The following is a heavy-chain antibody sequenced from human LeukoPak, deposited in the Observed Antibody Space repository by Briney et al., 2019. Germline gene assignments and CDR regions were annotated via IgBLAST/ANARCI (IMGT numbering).Heavy chain of an antibody. CDR3: AREGTPYNFDSSGYYGFED. D-gene: IGHD3-22*01. J-gene: IGHJ4*02. Sequence: SETLSLTCGVSGDSVSGYYWSWIRQPPGKGLEWIGEINHSGSTNYNPSLKSRVTMSVDTSKNQFSLKLSSVTAADTAVYYCAREGTPYNFDSSGYYGFEDWGQGTLVTVSS. V-gene: IGHV4-34*01. CDR1: GDSVSGYY. CDR2: INHSGST.